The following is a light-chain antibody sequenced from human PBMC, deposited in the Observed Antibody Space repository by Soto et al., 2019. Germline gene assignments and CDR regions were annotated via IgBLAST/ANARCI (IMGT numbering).Light chain of an antibody. V-gene: IGKV1-9*01. CDR3: QQLNSYPLT. CDR2: AAS. Sequence: DSQLTQSPSFLSASVGDRVTITCRASQGISSYLAWYQQKPGKAPKLLIYAASTLQSGVPSRFSGSGSGTEFTLTISSLQPEDFATYYCQQLNSYPLTLGGGNKVEIK. J-gene: IGKJ4*01. CDR1: QGISSY.